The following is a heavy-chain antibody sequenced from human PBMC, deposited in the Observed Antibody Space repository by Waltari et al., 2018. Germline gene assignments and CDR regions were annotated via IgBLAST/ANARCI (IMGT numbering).Heavy chain of an antibody. J-gene: IGHJ6*03. V-gene: IGHV3-74*01. CDR3: VSDITGTTDYYYYMDV. CDR1: GFTFRNYW. D-gene: IGHD1-7*01. CDR2: VNSDGSST. Sequence: EVQLVESGGGSVQPGGSLRLSCAASGFTFRNYWMPWVRPAPGKGLVCVSRVNSDGSSTTYADPVKGRFTISRDNARNTLYLQMNSLRVEDTAVYYCVSDITGTTDYYYYMDVWGKGTTVTISS.